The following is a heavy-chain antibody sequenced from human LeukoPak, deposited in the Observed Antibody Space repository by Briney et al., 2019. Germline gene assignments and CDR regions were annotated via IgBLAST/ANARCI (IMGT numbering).Heavy chain of an antibody. CDR3: ARVIYSGWEGELSD. Sequence: PGGSLRLSCAASGFTFSGYWMHWVRQAPGKGLVWVSRINSDGSTTSYADSVMGRFTISRDNAKNTLYLQMNSLRAEETAVYYCARVIYSGWEGELSDWGQGTLVTVSS. J-gene: IGHJ4*02. V-gene: IGHV3-74*01. CDR1: GFTFSGYW. CDR2: INSDGSTT. D-gene: IGHD6-19*01.